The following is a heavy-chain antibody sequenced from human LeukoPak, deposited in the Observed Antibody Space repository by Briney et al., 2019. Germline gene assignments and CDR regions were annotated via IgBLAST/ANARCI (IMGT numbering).Heavy chain of an antibody. CDR3: AKGLRYLSFIDAFDV. V-gene: IGHV4-39*01. CDR2: FYYSGST. CDR1: GGSISSSSYY. Sequence: SETLSLTCTVSGGSISSSSYYWGWIRQPPGKGLEWIGSFYYSGSTYYNPSLKGRVTIPVDMSKNQFSLNLSSVTAADTAVYYCAKGLRYLSFIDAFDVWGQGTMVTVSS. D-gene: IGHD3-9*01. J-gene: IGHJ3*01.